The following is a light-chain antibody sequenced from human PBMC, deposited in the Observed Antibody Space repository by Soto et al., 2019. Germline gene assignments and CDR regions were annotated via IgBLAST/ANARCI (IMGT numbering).Light chain of an antibody. V-gene: IGKV3-15*01. Sequence: EIVMTQSPATLSVSPGERATLSCRASQSFSSNLAWYQQKPGQAPRLLIYGASTRATGIAVRFSGSGSGTEFTLTISSLQSEDFAGYYCQQYNNWPPTFGQGTKLEIK. CDR1: QSFSSN. CDR2: GAS. CDR3: QQYNNWPPT. J-gene: IGKJ2*01.